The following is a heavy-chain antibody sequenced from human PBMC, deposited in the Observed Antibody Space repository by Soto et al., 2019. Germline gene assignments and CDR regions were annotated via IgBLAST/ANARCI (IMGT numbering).Heavy chain of an antibody. CDR1: GFTFSSYA. CDR3: AKGKKLELRPSWFDP. Sequence: SGGSLRLSCAASGFTFSSYAMSWVRQAPGKGLEWVSAISGSGGSTYYADSVKGRFTISRDNSKNTLYLQMNSLRAEDTAVYYCAKGKKLELRPSWFDPWGQGTLVTVSS. J-gene: IGHJ5*02. D-gene: IGHD1-7*01. V-gene: IGHV3-23*01. CDR2: ISGSGGST.